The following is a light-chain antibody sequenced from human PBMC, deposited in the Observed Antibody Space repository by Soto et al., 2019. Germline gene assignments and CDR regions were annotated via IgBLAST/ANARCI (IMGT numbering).Light chain of an antibody. J-gene: IGKJ2*01. Sequence: DIQMTQSPSSLSASVGDRVTITCRASQSISSYLNWYQQKPGKAPKLLIYAASSLQSGVPSRFSGSGSVTDFTLTIISLQPEDFATYYCQQRYSTPLYTFGQGTKLEIK. V-gene: IGKV1-39*01. CDR1: QSISSY. CDR2: AAS. CDR3: QQRYSTPLYT.